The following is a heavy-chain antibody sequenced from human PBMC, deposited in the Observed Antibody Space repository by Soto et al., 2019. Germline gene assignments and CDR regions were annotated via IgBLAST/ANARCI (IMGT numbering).Heavy chain of an antibody. CDR3: ARDREPASSGRSRGFDP. Sequence: QVQLVQSGAEVKKPGSSVKVSCKASGGTFSNYAISWVRQAPGQGLEWVGGIIPIFGTANYAQKFQGRVTITADESTSTAYMELSSLRSEDTAVYYCARDREPASSGRSRGFDPWGQGTLVTVSS. V-gene: IGHV1-69*01. D-gene: IGHD6-19*01. CDR1: GGTFSNYA. CDR2: IIPIFGTA. J-gene: IGHJ5*02.